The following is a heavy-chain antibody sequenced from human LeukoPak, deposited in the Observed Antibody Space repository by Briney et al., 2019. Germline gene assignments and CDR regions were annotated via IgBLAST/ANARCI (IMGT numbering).Heavy chain of an antibody. J-gene: IGHJ6*02. CDR1: GGSISTYY. D-gene: IGHD1-26*01. CDR3: VRDRDSGTYYYYYGMDV. CDR2: IYYSGST. V-gene: IGHV4-59*01. Sequence: PSETLSLTCTVSGGSISTYYWSWIRQPPGKGLEWIGYIYYSGSTNYNPSLKSRVTISVDTSKNQFSLKLTSATAADTAVYYCVRDRDSGTYYYYYGMDVWGQGTTVTVSS.